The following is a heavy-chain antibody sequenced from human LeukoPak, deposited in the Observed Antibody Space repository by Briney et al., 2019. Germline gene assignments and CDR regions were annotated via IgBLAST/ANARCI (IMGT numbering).Heavy chain of an antibody. Sequence: SETLSLTCAVSGYSINSGYYWAWIRQPPGKGLEWIGEINHSGSTNYNPSLKSRVTISVDTSKNQFSLKLSSVTAADTAVYYCAYSSGFQQHWGQGTQVTVSS. J-gene: IGHJ1*01. D-gene: IGHD3-22*01. CDR3: AYSSGFQQH. V-gene: IGHV4-38-2*01. CDR2: INHSGST. CDR1: GYSINSGYY.